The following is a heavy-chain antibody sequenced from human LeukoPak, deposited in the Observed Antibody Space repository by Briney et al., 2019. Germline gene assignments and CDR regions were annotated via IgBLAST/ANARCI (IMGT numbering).Heavy chain of an antibody. D-gene: IGHD1-7*01. J-gene: IGHJ4*02. CDR2: ISSSGNTI. Sequence: PGGSLRLSCAASGFTFSDYYMTWVRQAPGKGLEWVSYISSSGNTIYYADSVKGRFTISGDNAKNSLSLQMNSLRAEDTAVYYCARGRNWNYGFDYWGQGTLVTVSS. CDR3: ARGRNWNYGFDY. CDR1: GFTFSDYY. V-gene: IGHV3-11*01.